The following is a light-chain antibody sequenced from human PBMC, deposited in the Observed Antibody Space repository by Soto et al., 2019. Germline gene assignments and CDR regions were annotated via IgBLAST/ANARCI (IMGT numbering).Light chain of an antibody. CDR1: QSVSSY. V-gene: IGKV3-20*01. CDR3: QQYGSSTKT. CDR2: DAS. Sequence: IVLTQTPGTLSLSPGERATLSCRASQSVSSYLAWYQQKPGQAPRLLIYDASNRATGIPDRFSGSGSGTDLKLTISRLEPEAFAVYYCQQYGSSTKTFGQGTKVAI. J-gene: IGKJ1*01.